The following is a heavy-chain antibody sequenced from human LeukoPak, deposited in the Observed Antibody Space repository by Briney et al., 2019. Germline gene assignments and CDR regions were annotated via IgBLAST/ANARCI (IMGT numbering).Heavy chain of an antibody. D-gene: IGHD4-17*01. CDR2: IYYSGST. Sequence: PSETLSLTCIVSGGSISSSSYYWGWIRQPRGKGVEWIESIYYSGSTYYHPSLKSRVTISVDTSNTPFSLNLSSVTAADTAVYYCARARGTVTTRGSGKYYFDYWGQGTLVTVSS. V-gene: IGHV4-39*02. CDR1: GGSISSSSYY. J-gene: IGHJ4*02. CDR3: ARARGTVTTRGSGKYYFDY.